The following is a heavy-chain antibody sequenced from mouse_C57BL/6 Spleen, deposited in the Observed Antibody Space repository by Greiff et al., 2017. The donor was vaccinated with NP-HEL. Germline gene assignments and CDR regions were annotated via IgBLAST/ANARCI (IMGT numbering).Heavy chain of an antibody. CDR2: ISGGGGNT. V-gene: IGHV5-9*01. CDR1: GFTFSSYT. Sequence: EVQVVESGGGLVKPGGSLKLSCAASGFTFSSYTMSWVRQTPEKRLEWVATISGGGGNTYYPDSVKGRFTISRDNAKNTLYLQMSSLRSEDTALYYCARYYGSSYWYFDVWGTGTTVTVSS. J-gene: IGHJ1*03. D-gene: IGHD1-1*01. CDR3: ARYYGSSYWYFDV.